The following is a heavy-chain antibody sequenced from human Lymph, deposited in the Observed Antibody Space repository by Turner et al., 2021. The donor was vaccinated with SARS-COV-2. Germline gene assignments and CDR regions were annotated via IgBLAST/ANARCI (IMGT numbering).Heavy chain of an antibody. CDR1: GYTITEIS. V-gene: IGHV1-24*01. CDR3: ATLKSNWKILTGRYYFDF. CDR2: FDPEDGET. Sequence: VQLVQSGAEGKKPWASVKVSCKVCGYTITEISIHLVRQAPGKGLEWMGGFDPEDGETIYAQKFQGRVTMTEDTSTDTAYMELSSLRSEDTAVYYCATLKSNWKILTGRYYFDFWGQGTLVTVSS. D-gene: IGHD1-1*01. J-gene: IGHJ4*02.